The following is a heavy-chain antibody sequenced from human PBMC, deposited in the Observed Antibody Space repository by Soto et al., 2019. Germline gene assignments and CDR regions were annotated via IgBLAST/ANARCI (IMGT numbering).Heavy chain of an antibody. CDR1: GFSLSTSGVG. J-gene: IGHJ4*02. CDR3: AHSERKYFDWLPGILFDY. Sequence: QITLKESGPTLVKPTQPLTLTCTFSGFSLSTSGVGVGWIRQPQGKALEWLALSYWDDDKRYSPSLKSRLTITKHTSKNQVVLTMTHMDPVDTATYYCAHSERKYFDWLPGILFDYWGQVTLVTVSS. V-gene: IGHV2-5*02. CDR2: SYWDDDK. D-gene: IGHD3-9*01.